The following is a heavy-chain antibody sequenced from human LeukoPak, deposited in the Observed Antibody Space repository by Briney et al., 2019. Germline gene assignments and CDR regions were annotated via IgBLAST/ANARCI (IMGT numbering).Heavy chain of an antibody. J-gene: IGHJ4*02. D-gene: IGHD1-26*01. V-gene: IGHV4-59*08. Sequence: AETLSLTCTVSGGSMSSYYGSWIRQPPGEGLEWIGYIYHSRSTNYNPSLKSRVTISLDTSKNQYSLKLSSVTAADTAVYYCARHGRSGSYWSFDYWGQETRVRVSS. CDR1: GGSMSSYY. CDR3: ARHGRSGSYWSFDY. CDR2: IYHSRST.